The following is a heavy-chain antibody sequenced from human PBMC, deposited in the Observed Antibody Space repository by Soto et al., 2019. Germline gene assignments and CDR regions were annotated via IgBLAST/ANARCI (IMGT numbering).Heavy chain of an antibody. CDR1: GGSISSSNW. V-gene: IGHV4-4*02. Sequence: QVQLQESGPGLVKPSGTLSLTCAVSGGSISSSNWWSWVRQPPGKGLEWIGEIYHSGSTNYNPSLKSRVTISVDKSKNQVCLKLSSVTAAGTAVYYCARKGRITGTINWFDPWGQGTLVTVSS. D-gene: IGHD1-7*01. J-gene: IGHJ5*02. CDR2: IYHSGST. CDR3: ARKGRITGTINWFDP.